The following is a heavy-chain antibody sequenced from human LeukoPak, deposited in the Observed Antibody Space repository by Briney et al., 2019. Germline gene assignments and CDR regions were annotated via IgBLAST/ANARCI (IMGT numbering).Heavy chain of an antibody. V-gene: IGHV1-18*01. J-gene: IGHJ4*02. Sequence: ASVKVSCKASGYTFTSYGISWVRQAPGQGLEWMGWISAYNGNTNYAQKLQGRVTMTTDTSTSTSFMELRSLTSDDTAVYYCARAPNYSGSGSPFWEVWGQGTLVTVSS. CDR1: GYTFTSYG. CDR2: ISAYNGNT. D-gene: IGHD3-10*01. CDR3: ARAPNYSGSGSPFWEV.